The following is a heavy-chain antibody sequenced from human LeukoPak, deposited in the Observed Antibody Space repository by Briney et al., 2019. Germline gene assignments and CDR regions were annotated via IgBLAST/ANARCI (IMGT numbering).Heavy chain of an antibody. D-gene: IGHD4-17*01. CDR3: AAGLNDHGDYDLDY. J-gene: IGHJ4*02. CDR2: IYHSGST. V-gene: IGHV4-4*02. Sequence: SETLSLTCAVSGGSISSSNWWSWVRQPPGKGLEWIGEIYHSGSTNYNPSLKSRVTISVDKSKNQFSLKLSSVTAADTAVYYCAAGLNDHGDYDLDYWGQGTLVTVSS. CDR1: GGSISSSNW.